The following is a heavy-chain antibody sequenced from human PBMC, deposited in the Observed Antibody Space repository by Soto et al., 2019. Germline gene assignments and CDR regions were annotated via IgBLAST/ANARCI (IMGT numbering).Heavy chain of an antibody. CDR2: ISSSGSTI. V-gene: IGHV3-11*01. J-gene: IGHJ3*02. CDR3: ATDYDSSGYYLFDI. Sequence: PGGSLRLSCAASGFTFSDYYMSLIRQAPGKGLECVSYISSSGSTIYYADSVKGRFTIYRDNAKNSLYLQMNSLRAEDTAVYYCATDYDSSGYYLFDIWGQGTMVTVSS. D-gene: IGHD3-22*01. CDR1: GFTFSDYY.